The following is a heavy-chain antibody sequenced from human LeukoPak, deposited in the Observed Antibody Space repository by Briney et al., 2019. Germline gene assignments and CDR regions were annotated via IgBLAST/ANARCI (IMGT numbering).Heavy chain of an antibody. CDR3: ARDQEGFDY. V-gene: IGHV1-46*01. CDR2: INPSGGST. CDR1: GYTLTSYY. Sequence: GASVKVSCKASGYTLTSYYLHWVRQAPGQGLEWMAIINPSGGSTSHAQKFQGRVTMTRDTSASTVYMELSSLRSEDTAVYYCARDQEGFDYWGQGTLVTVSS. J-gene: IGHJ4*02.